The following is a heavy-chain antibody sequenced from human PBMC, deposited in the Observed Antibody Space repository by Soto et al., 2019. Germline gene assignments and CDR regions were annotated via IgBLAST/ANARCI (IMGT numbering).Heavy chain of an antibody. V-gene: IGHV4-59*01. J-gene: IGHJ4*02. CDR3: AKCITALGPIDY. D-gene: IGHD6-6*01. CDR1: GGSISSYY. CDR2: IYYSGST. Sequence: PSETLSLTCTVSGGSISSYYWSRIRQPPGKGLEWIGYIYYSGSTNYSPSLKSRVTISVDTSKNQFSLKLSSVTAADTAVYYCAKCITALGPIDYWGQGTLVTVSS.